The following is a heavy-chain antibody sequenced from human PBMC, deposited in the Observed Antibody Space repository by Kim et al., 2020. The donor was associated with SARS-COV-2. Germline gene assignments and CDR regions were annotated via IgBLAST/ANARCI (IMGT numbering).Heavy chain of an antibody. V-gene: IGHV3-72*01. Sequence: GGSLRLSCAASGFTFSDYYMDWVRQAPGKGLEWVARIRNKAKSYTTEYAASVKGRFTVSRDDSKHSLYLQMNSLKTEDTAVYYCGRWYPSGGKYAIDYLG. CDR3: GRWYPSGGKYAIDY. J-gene: IGHJ4*01. D-gene: IGHD1-26*01. CDR1: GFTFSDYY. CDR2: IRNKAKSYTT.